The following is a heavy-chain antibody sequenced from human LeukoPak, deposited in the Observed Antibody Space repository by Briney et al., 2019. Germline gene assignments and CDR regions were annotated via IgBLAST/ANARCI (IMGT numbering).Heavy chain of an antibody. V-gene: IGHV4-59*11. CDR1: GGSISSHY. CDR2: IYYSGST. D-gene: IGHD5-18*01. Sequence: SETLSLTCAVSGGSISSHYWSWIRQPPGKGLEWIGYIYYSGSTNYNPSLKSRVTISVDTSKNQFSLKLSSVTAADTAVYYCARSRIQLRFDPWGQGTLVTVSS. J-gene: IGHJ5*02. CDR3: ARSRIQLRFDP.